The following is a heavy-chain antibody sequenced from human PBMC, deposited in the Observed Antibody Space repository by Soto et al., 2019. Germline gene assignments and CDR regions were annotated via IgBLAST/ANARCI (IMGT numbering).Heavy chain of an antibody. CDR1: GGSISSGGYY. CDR2: IYYSGST. D-gene: IGHD2-15*01. J-gene: IGHJ4*02. Sequence: QVQLQESGPGLVKPSQTLSLTCTVSGGSISSGGYYWSWIRQHPGKGLEWIGYIYYSGSTYYNPSLKSRVTISVDTSKNQFSLKLSSVTAADTAVYYCAREGAGRTRSLVDYWGQGTLVTVSS. V-gene: IGHV4-31*03. CDR3: AREGAGRTRSLVDY.